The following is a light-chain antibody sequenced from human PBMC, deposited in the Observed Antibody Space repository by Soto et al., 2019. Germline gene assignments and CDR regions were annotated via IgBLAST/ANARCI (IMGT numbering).Light chain of an antibody. J-gene: IGLJ2*01. V-gene: IGLV1-40*01. Sequence: QSVLTQPPSVSGAPGQRVTISCTGSSSNIGAGYDVHWYQQLPGTAPKLLIYGNSNRPSGVPDRFSGSKSATSASLAITGLQAEDEADYYCRSYDSSLSGVVFGGGTKLTVL. CDR3: RSYDSSLSGVV. CDR2: GNS. CDR1: SSNIGAGYD.